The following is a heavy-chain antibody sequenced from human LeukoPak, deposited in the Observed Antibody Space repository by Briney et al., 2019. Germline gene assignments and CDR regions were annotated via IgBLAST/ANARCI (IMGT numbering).Heavy chain of an antibody. CDR3: ARDPYGSGNYYFDY. D-gene: IGHD3-10*01. CDR2: INPNSGGT. J-gene: IGHJ4*02. Sequence: ASVKVSCKASGYTFTGYYMHWVRQAPGQGLEWMGWINPNSGGTNYAQNFQARVTMTRDTSISTAYMELSRLRSDDTAVYYCARDPYGSGNYYFDYWGQGTLVTVSS. CDR1: GYTFTGYY. V-gene: IGHV1-2*02.